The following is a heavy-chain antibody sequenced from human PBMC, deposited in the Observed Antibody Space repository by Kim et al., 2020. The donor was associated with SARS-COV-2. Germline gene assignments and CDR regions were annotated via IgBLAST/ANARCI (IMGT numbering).Heavy chain of an antibody. D-gene: IGHD3-10*01. V-gene: IGHV4-4*07. CDR1: GGSISSYY. Sequence: SETLSLTCTVSGGSISSYYWSWIRQPAGKGLEWIGRIYTSGSTNYNPSLKSRVTMSVDTSKNQFSLKLSSVTAADTAVYYCAREKKRDKGFGVSLNFDYWGQGTLVTVSS. J-gene: IGHJ4*02. CDR2: IYTSGST. CDR3: AREKKRDKGFGVSLNFDY.